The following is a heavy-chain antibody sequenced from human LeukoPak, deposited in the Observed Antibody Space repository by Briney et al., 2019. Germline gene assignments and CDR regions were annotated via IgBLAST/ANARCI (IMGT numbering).Heavy chain of an antibody. CDR2: IYYAGNT. J-gene: IGHJ6*03. CDR3: ARERYSSSPGYYYYYMDV. V-gene: IGHV4-59*12. CDR1: GVSISSCF. Sequence: SENLSLTCTGSGVSISSCFWSWIRQPPGKGLEWIGYIYYAGNTNYNPSLKSRVTISVDTSKNQLSLNLTSVTAADTAVYYCARERYSSSPGYYYYYMDVWGKGTTVTVSS. D-gene: IGHD6-6*01.